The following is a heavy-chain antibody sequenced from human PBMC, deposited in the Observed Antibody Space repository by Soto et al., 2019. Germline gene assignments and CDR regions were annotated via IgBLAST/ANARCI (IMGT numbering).Heavy chain of an antibody. CDR1: GYTLSSFG. J-gene: IGHJ4*02. CDR2: INAGNGNT. D-gene: IGHD6-19*01. CDR3: VRTRRQWLVGDS. V-gene: IGHV1-3*01. Sequence: QAQLVQSGAEVKKPGASVKVSCKASGYTLSSFGIHWVRQAPGQRLEWMGWINAGNGNTKYSQKLQGRVTFSRDTSANTAYMELTSLTSEDTAVYYCVRTRRQWLVGDSWGQGSLVTVSS.